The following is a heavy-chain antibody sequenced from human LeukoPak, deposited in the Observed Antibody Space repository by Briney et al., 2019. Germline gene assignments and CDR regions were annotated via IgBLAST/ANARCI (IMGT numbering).Heavy chain of an antibody. CDR1: GFTFSSYA. J-gene: IGHJ4*02. D-gene: IGHD3-10*01. CDR2: ISYDGSNK. V-gene: IGHV3-30-3*01. CDR3: ARDYYGSGSYYRAATDGSDY. Sequence: GGSLRLSCAASGFTFSSYAMHWVRQAPGKGLEWVAVISYDGSNKYYADSVKGRFTISRDNSKNTLYLQMNSLRAEDTAVYYCARDYYGSGSYYRAATDGSDYWGQGTLVTVSS.